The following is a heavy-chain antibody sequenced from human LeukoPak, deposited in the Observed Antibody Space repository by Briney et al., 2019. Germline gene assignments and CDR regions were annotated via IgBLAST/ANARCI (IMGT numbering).Heavy chain of an antibody. D-gene: IGHD4-17*01. V-gene: IGHV1-69*05. CDR2: IIPIFGTA. CDR3: ARAVGYDYGDSLRFYYFDY. CDR1: VGTFSSYA. Sequence: GASVTVSCKASVGTFSSYAISWVRQAPGQGLEWMGGIIPIFGTANYAQKFQGRVTITTDESTSTAYMELSSLRSEDTAVYYCARAVGYDYGDSLRFYYFDYWGQGTLVTVSS. J-gene: IGHJ4*02.